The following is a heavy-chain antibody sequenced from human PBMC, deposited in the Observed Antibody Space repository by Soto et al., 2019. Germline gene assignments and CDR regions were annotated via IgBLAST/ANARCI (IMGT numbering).Heavy chain of an antibody. CDR3: ARDIAAAGTHWYFDL. J-gene: IGHJ2*01. Sequence: QVQLVQSGAEVKKPGSSVKVSCKASGGTFSSYTISWVRQAPGQGLEWMGRIIPILGIANYAQKFQGRVTITADKSTSTVYMELSSLRSEDTAVYYCARDIAAAGTHWYFDLWGRGTLVTVSS. CDR1: GGTFSSYT. CDR2: IIPILGIA. D-gene: IGHD6-13*01. V-gene: IGHV1-69*08.